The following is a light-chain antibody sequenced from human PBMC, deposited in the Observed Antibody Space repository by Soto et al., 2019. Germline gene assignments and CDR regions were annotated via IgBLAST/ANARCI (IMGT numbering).Light chain of an antibody. V-gene: IGLV2-8*01. Sequence: QSVLTQPPSASGSPGQSVTISCSGSSSDVGAYNSVSWYQQHPGKAPKLIISEVSKRPSGVPTRFSGSKSDNTASLTVSGLQAEDEADYYCSSLAAGGSNLLFGGGTKLTVL. J-gene: IGLJ2*01. CDR2: EVS. CDR3: SSLAAGGSNLL. CDR1: SSDVGAYNS.